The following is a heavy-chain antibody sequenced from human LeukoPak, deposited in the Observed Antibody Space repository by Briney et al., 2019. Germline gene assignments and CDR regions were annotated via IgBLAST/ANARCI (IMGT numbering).Heavy chain of an antibody. CDR1: GGSISRGTW. J-gene: IGHJ4*02. V-gene: IGHV4-4*02. Sequence: PSETLSLTCAVSGGSISRGTWWTWVRQSPGKGLQWIGDIIHSGNTNYNPSLRSRLTISLDKSRNQFSLKLSSVTAADTAVYYCARHYGAWGQGTLVTVSS. CDR3: ARHYGA. D-gene: IGHD4/OR15-4a*01. CDR2: IIHSGNT.